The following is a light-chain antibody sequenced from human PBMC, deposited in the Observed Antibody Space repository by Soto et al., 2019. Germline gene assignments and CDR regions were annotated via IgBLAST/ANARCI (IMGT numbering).Light chain of an antibody. CDR2: GNN. J-gene: IGLJ2*01. V-gene: IGLV1-40*01. CDR1: SSNIGAGYD. CDR3: QSYDSRLSGSRI. Sequence: QSALTQPASVSGAPGQRVTISCTGSSSNIGAGYDVHWYQQLPGTAPKLLIYGNNNRPSGVPDRFSGFKSGTSASLAITGLQAEDEADYFCQSYDSRLSGSRIFGGGTKLTVL.